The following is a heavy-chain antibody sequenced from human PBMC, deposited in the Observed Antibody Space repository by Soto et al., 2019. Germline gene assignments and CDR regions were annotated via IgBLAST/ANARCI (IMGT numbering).Heavy chain of an antibody. V-gene: IGHV4-34*01. CDR3: ARASDFGEYRWFDH. CDR1: GDSFSGYL. D-gene: IGHD3-16*01. CDR2: ITHSGRS. Sequence: QVQLQQWGAGLLKPSETLSLTCAVYGDSFSGYLWTWIRQSPGKGLEWIGEITHSGRSIYNPDLPSRVTMSVDTSRNQLSLNLSSVTAAYTAIYYCARASDFGEYRWFDHWGQGTLVTVSS. J-gene: IGHJ5*02.